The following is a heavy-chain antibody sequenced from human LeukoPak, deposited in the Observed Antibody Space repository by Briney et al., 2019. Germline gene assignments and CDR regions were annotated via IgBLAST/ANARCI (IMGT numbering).Heavy chain of an antibody. J-gene: IGHJ3*02. Sequence: GGSLRLSCAASGFTFSNAWMSWVRQAPGKGLEWVSAISGSGGSTYYADSVKGRFTISRDNSKNTLYLQMNSLRAEDTAVYYCAKGSSHYDILTGYFHDAFDIWGQGTMVTVSS. D-gene: IGHD3-9*01. CDR2: ISGSGGST. CDR1: GFTFSNAW. V-gene: IGHV3-23*01. CDR3: AKGSSHYDILTGYFHDAFDI.